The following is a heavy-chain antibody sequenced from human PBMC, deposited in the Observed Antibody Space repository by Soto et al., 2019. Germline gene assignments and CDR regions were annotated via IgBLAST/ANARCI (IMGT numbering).Heavy chain of an antibody. V-gene: IGHV4-30-2*01. CDR3: ARVPDR. CDR2: IYHSGNT. Sequence: SETLSLTCAVSGGSISSGGYSWSWIRQPPGKGLEWIGYIYHSGNTYYNPSLKSRVTISVDRSKNQFSLKLSSVTAADTAVYYYARVPDRWGQGTVVTVSS. D-gene: IGHD2-2*01. CDR1: GGSISSGGYS. J-gene: IGHJ5*02.